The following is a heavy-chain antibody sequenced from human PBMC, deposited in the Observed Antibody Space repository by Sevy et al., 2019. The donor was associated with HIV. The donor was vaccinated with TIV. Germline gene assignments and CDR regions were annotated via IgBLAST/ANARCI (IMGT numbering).Heavy chain of an antibody. CDR2: VHHSGTT. CDR3: VSHEWNFEGY. V-gene: IGHV4-38-2*01. CDR1: GYSITSAYW. J-gene: IGHJ4*02. Sequence: SETLSLTCAVSGYSITSAYWWAWIRQARGKGLEWIGRVHHSGTTNYNPSLESRVTISRDTSKNHFSLRLSSVTAADTAAYYCVSHEWNFEGYWGQGILVTVSS. D-gene: IGHD1-7*01.